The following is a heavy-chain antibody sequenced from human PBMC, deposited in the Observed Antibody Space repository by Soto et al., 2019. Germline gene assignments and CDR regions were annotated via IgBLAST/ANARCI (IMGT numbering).Heavy chain of an antibody. D-gene: IGHD2-15*01. J-gene: IGHJ4*02. V-gene: IGHV3-23*01. CDR1: GFTCSSHV. CDR3: AKDRRGAYCSGGICYSPDY. Sequence: VQLWESGGGLVQPGGSLRLSCAVSGFTCSSHVMSWVRQAPGKGLEWVSAISGTGGTYYADSVKGRFTISRDNSKNALYLQRNNMRDEDTAVYYCAKDRRGAYCSGGICYSPDYWGPGTLVIVSS. CDR2: ISGTGGT.